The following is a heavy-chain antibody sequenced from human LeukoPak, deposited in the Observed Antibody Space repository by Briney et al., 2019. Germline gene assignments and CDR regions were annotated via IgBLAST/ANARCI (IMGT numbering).Heavy chain of an antibody. CDR1: GGSISSSSYY. J-gene: IGHJ4*02. CDR2: IYYSGST. CDR3: ARLGYYDSSGYTEY. V-gene: IGHV4-39*01. D-gene: IGHD3-22*01. Sequence: PSETLSLTCTVSGGSISSSSYYWGWIRQPQGKGLEWIGSIYYSGSTYYNPSLKSRVTISVDTSKNQFSLKLSSVTAADTAVYYCARLGYYDSSGYTEYWGQGTLVTVSS.